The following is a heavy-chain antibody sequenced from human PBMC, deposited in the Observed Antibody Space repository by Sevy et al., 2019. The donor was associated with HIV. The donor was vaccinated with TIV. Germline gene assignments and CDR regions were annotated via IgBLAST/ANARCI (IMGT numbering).Heavy chain of an antibody. J-gene: IGHJ5*02. CDR2: INNSGGTT. V-gene: IGHV3-23*01. D-gene: IGHD4-17*01. CDR1: GFTFKNYA. CDR3: ASVADSVSTLNWFDP. Sequence: GGSLRLSCAAPGFTFKNYAMVWVRRAPGKGLEWVSGINNSGGTTYYADSVKGRFTISRDNSKNTLYLQMNSLRAEDTAIYYCASVADSVSTLNWFDPWGQGTLVTVSS.